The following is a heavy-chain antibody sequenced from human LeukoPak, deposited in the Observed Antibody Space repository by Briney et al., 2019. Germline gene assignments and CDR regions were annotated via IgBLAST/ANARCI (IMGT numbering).Heavy chain of an antibody. J-gene: IGHJ3*02. V-gene: IGHV5-51*01. Sequence: GESLKISCKGSGHSFTSYWIGWVRQMPGKGLEWMGIICPGDSDTRYSPSFQGQVTISADKSISTAYLQWSSLKASDTAMYYCARSGSSGWYGDAFDIWGQGTMVTVSS. CDR2: ICPGDSDT. D-gene: IGHD6-19*01. CDR1: GHSFTSYW. CDR3: ARSGSSGWYGDAFDI.